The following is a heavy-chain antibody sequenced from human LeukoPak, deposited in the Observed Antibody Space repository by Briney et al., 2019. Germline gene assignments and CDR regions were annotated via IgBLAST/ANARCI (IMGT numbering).Heavy chain of an antibody. V-gene: IGHV4-59*01. D-gene: IGHD6-13*01. CDR1: GGSFSGYY. CDR3: ARGSKAAPGTFDY. J-gene: IGHJ4*02. CDR2: IYYTGST. Sequence: PSETLSLTCAVYGGSFSGYYWSWIRQPPGKGLEWIGYIYYTGSTDYNPSLKSRVAISVDTSKNQFSLKLSSVTAADTAVYYCARGSKAAPGTFDYWGQGTLVTVSS.